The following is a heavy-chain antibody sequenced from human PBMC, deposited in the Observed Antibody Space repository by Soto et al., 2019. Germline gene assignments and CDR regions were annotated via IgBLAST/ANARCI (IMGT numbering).Heavy chain of an antibody. CDR2: IYHSGST. J-gene: IGHJ4*02. CDR3: ARGGGYYFDY. Sequence: TLSLTCAVSSGSVSSSNWRNWVRQSPGKGLEWIGEIYHSGSTNYNPSLESRVTISLDKSKNQFSLMLTSVTAADTAVYYCARGGGYYFDYWGQGTLVTVSS. D-gene: IGHD1-26*01. CDR1: SGSVSSSNW. V-gene: IGHV4-4*02.